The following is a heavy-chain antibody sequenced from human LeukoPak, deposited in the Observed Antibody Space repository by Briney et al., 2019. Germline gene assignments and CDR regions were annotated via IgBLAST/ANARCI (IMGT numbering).Heavy chain of an antibody. J-gene: IGHJ5*02. CDR1: GGSISSSSYY. Sequence: SETLSLTCTVSGGSISSSSYYWGWIRQPPGKGLEWIGSIYYSGSTYYNPSLKSRVTISVDTSENQFSLKLSSVTAADTAVYYCAGIVLMVYANWFDPWGQGTLVTVSS. CDR3: AGIVLMVYANWFDP. CDR2: IYYSGST. D-gene: IGHD2-8*01. V-gene: IGHV4-39*01.